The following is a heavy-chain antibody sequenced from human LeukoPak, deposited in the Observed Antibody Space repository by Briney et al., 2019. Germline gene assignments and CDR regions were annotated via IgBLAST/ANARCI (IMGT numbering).Heavy chain of an antibody. CDR2: IYYSGST. V-gene: IGHV4-39*01. Sequence: SETLSLTCTVSGGPINSYYWSWIRQPPGKGLEWIGNIYYSGSTYYTPSLKSRVTISVDTSKNQFSLKLNSVTAADTAVYYCARLSLDYCGGGSCHPFDYWGQGTLVTVSS. D-gene: IGHD2-15*01. J-gene: IGHJ4*02. CDR3: ARLSLDYCGGGSCHPFDY. CDR1: GGPINSYY.